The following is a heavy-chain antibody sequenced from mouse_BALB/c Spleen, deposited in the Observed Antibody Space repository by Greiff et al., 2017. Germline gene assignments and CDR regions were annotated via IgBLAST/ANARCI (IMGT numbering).Heavy chain of an antibody. J-gene: IGHJ2*01. CDR1: GYSFTSYW. Sequence: QVQLQQSGPQLVRPGASVKISCKASGYSFTSYWMHWVKQRPGQGLEWIGMIDPSDRETRLNQKFKDKATLTVDISCSTAYMQLSSTTSEDSEVYDCERDYYGNSYVRYFDDWGQGTALAVSA. CDR2: IDPSDRET. D-gene: IGHD1-1*01. CDR3: ERDYYGNSYVRYFDD. V-gene: IGHV1S127*01.